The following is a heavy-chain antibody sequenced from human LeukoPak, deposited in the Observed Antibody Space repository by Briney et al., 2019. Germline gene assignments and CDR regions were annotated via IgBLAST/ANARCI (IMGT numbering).Heavy chain of an antibody. CDR2: INPNSGDT. V-gene: IGHV1-2*02. J-gene: IGHJ4*02. CDR1: GYTITGYY. D-gene: IGHD1-1*01. Sequence: GASVKVSCKASGYTITGYYIHGVRQAPGQGLEWMGWINPNSGDTNYAQKFQGRVTMTRDTSINTAFMELSRLRSDDTAVYYCARDRHWNQGNFDYWGQGTLVTVSS. CDR3: ARDRHWNQGNFDY.